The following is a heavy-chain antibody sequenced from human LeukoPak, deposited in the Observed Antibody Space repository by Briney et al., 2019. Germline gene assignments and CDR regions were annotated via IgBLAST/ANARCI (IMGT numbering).Heavy chain of an antibody. Sequence: ASVKVSCKASGYIFTGYYMNWVRQAPGQGLEWMGGINPNTNVTRYAQNFQGRVTMTEDTSTDTAYMELSSLRSEDTAVYYCVTFTYDSSGYSFEVADYWGQGTLVTVSS. CDR2: INPNTNVT. CDR3: VTFTYDSSGYSFEVADY. J-gene: IGHJ4*02. V-gene: IGHV1-2*02. CDR1: GYIFTGYY. D-gene: IGHD3-22*01.